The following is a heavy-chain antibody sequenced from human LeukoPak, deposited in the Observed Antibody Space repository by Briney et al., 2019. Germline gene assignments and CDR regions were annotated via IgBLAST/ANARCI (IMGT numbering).Heavy chain of an antibody. J-gene: IGHJ4*02. CDR2: ITGSGDTT. D-gene: IGHD5-12*01. CDR1: GFTFSSYA. CDR3: AKEGVVTIKDFDY. Sequence: PGGSLRLSCTASGFTFSSYAMSWVRQAPGRGLEWVSSITGSGDTTYYADSVKGRFTISRDNSKNTLYLQMNSLRAEDTAVYYCAKEGVVTIKDFDYWGQGTLVTVSS. V-gene: IGHV3-23*01.